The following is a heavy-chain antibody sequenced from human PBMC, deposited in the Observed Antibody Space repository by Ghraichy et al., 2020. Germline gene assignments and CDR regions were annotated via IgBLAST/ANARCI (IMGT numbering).Heavy chain of an antibody. Sequence: GESPNISCAASGFTFSNYEMNWVRQAPGKGLEWVSYISSNGNTIYYTDSVKGRFTISRDNAKNSLYLQMNSLRAEDSALYYCVSPIGYWGQGTLVTVSS. CDR1: GFTFSNYE. D-gene: IGHD1-26*01. V-gene: IGHV3-48*03. CDR2: ISSNGNTI. J-gene: IGHJ4*02. CDR3: VSPIGY.